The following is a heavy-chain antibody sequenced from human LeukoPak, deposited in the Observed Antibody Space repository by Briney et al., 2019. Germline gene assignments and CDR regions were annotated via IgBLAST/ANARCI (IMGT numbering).Heavy chain of an antibody. CDR2: ISSSGSTL. J-gene: IGHJ4*02. Sequence: GGSLRLSCAASGFTFSDYYMSWIRQAPGKGLEWVPYISSSGSTLYYADSVKGRITISRDNAKNSLYLQMNSLRAEDTAVYYCARRRYNWNAIDYWGQGTLVTVSS. V-gene: IGHV3-11*01. CDR1: GFTFSDYY. D-gene: IGHD1-20*01. CDR3: ARRRYNWNAIDY.